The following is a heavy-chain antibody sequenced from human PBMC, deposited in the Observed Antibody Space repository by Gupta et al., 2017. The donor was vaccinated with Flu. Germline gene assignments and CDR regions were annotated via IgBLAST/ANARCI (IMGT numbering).Heavy chain of an antibody. Sequence: GMNWVRQAPGKGLEWVSSITNGSRDTFSADSVKGRFTISSDNAKNSLYLQISSLCVEDTAVYYCARSAMGDDFGNYLFDPWAQGTPVNVPS. CDR1: G. CDR2: ITNGSRDT. V-gene: IGHV3-21*01. J-gene: IGHJ5*02. D-gene: IGHD4-17*01. CDR3: ARSAMGDDFGNYLFDP.